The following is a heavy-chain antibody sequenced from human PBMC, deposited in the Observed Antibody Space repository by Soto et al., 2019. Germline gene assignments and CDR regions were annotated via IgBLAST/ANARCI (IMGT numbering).Heavy chain of an antibody. Sequence: QVQLQESGPGLVKPSQTLSLTCTVSGGSISSGGYYWSWIRQHPGKGLEWIGYIYYSGSTYYNPSLKSGVTISVETSKTQFSLKLSSVTAADTAVYYCAIGGVRGKGVLDYWGQGTLVTVSS. V-gene: IGHV4-31*03. J-gene: IGHJ4*02. CDR2: IYYSGST. D-gene: IGHD3-10*01. CDR1: GGSISSGGYY. CDR3: AIGGVRGKGVLDY.